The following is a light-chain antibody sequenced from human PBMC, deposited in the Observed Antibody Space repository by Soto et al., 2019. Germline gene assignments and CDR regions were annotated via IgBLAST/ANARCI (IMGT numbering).Light chain of an antibody. CDR1: QSLLSSSNSKNY. V-gene: IGKV4-1*01. CDR2: WAS. CDR3: QQYYSSTIT. Sequence: DIVLTHSLHPLAVCLGERATIYCKSSQSLLSSSNSKNYLAWYQQKPGQPPRLLIFWASNREFGVPDRFSGSGSGTDFTLTINSLQAEDVTVYFCQQYYSSTITFGQGTRLEIK. J-gene: IGKJ5*01.